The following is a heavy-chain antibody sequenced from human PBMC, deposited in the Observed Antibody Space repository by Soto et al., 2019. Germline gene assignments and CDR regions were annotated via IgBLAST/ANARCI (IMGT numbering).Heavy chain of an antibody. Sequence: QVQLQQRGAGLLKPSETLSLTCAVYVGSFSGYYWSWIRQPPGKGLEWIGEINHRGSINYNPSLKSRVTISVDTAKNQISLKLSCVTDADTAVYYCATSPCSGRDESGNWSDPWGQGTPVTVSS. CDR2: INHRGSI. J-gene: IGHJ5*02. CDR3: ATSPCSGRDESGNWSDP. CDR1: VGSFSGYY. V-gene: IGHV4-34*01. D-gene: IGHD3-10*02.